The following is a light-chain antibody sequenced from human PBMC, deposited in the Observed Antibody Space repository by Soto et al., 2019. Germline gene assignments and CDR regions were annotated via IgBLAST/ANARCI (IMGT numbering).Light chain of an antibody. CDR3: QQYNSYSSWT. V-gene: IGKV1-5*03. J-gene: IGKJ1*01. CDR2: KAS. CDR1: RSINKW. Sequence: DIQMTQSPSALSASVGDRVTITFRARRSINKWMAWYQLKPGKAPQLLIYKASSLQSGVPSRFSGSGSGTEFTLTISSLQPDDFAPYYCQQYNSYSSWTFGQGTKVDI.